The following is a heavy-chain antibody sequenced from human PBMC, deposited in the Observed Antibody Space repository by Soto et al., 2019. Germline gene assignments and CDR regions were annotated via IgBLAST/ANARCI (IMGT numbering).Heavy chain of an antibody. CDR2: ISGGGSTT. CDR1: GFTFNEYY. Sequence: GGSLRLSCAVCGFTFNEYYMSWIRQAPGKGLEWISYISGGGSTTYHADSVRGRFTISRDNAKNSLFLQMNSLRAEDTAVYYCAREVRTSGWFRRLDSWGQGILVTVSS. D-gene: IGHD6-19*01. J-gene: IGHJ4*02. CDR3: AREVRTSGWFRRLDS. V-gene: IGHV3-11*01.